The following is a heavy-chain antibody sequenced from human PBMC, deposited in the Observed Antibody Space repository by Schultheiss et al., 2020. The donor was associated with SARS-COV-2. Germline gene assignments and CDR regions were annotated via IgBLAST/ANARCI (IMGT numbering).Heavy chain of an antibody. CDR2: IYYSGST. CDR3: ARLGGRPYCSSTSCYSYYGMDV. J-gene: IGHJ6*02. V-gene: IGHV4-59*01. CDR1: GGSISSYY. Sequence: SETLSLTCTVSGGSISSYYWSWIRQPPGKGLEWIGYIYYSGSTNYNPSLKSRVTISIDKSKSQFSLKVNSVTAADTAVYYCARLGGRPYCSSTSCYSYYGMDVWGQGTTVTVSS. D-gene: IGHD2-2*01.